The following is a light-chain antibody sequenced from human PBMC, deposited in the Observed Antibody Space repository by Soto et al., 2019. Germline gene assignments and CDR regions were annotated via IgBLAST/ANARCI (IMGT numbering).Light chain of an antibody. CDR1: QSVSSNY. Sequence: EIVLTQSPGTLSLSPGERATLSCRASQSVSSNYVVWYQQKRGQAPRLLIYGASSRATGIPDRFSGTGSGTEFTLTISRLEPEDFAIYYCQQYGRSPLTFGGGTKVEIK. CDR2: GAS. V-gene: IGKV3-20*01. CDR3: QQYGRSPLT. J-gene: IGKJ4*01.